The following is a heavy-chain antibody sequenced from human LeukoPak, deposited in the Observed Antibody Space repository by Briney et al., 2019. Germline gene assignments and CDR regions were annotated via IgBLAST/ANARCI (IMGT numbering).Heavy chain of an antibody. V-gene: IGHV3-30-3*01. D-gene: IGHD4-17*01. CDR2: ISYDGSNK. Sequence: GGSLRLSCAASGFTFSSYAMHWVRQAPGKGLEWVAVISYDGSNKYYADSVKGRFTISRDNSKNTLYLQMNSLRAEDTAVYYCARDNYGDYEKYYYYGMDVWGQGTTVTVSS. CDR1: GFTFSSYA. CDR3: ARDNYGDYEKYYYYGMDV. J-gene: IGHJ6*02.